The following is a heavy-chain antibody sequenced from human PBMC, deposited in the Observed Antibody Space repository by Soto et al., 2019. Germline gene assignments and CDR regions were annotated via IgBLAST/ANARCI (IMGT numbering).Heavy chain of an antibody. V-gene: IGHV1-69*13. CDR1: GGTFSSYA. CDR3: ARSQGSSTSLEIYYYYYYGMDV. D-gene: IGHD2-2*01. Sequence: GASVKVSCTASGGTFSSYAISCVRQAPGQGLEWVGGIIPISDTTNYAQKFQGRVTITADESTSTAYMELSSLRSEDTAVYYCARSQGSSTSLEIYYYYYYGMDVWGQGTTVTVSS. J-gene: IGHJ6*02. CDR2: IIPISDTT.